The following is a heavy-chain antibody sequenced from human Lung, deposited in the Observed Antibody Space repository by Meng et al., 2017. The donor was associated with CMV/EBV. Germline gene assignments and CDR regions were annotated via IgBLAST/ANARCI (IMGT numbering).Heavy chain of an antibody. V-gene: IGHV7-4-1*02. D-gene: IGHD2-15*01. CDR2: INTNTGNP. CDR3: ARLYCSGGSCYTIDY. J-gene: IGHJ4*02. Sequence: QLQLLHLVSEMKKPGATAEVSCKASAYTFTSYAMNWVRQAPGQGLDWMGWINTNTGNPTYAQGFTGRFVFSLDTSVSTAYLQISSLKAADTAVYYCARLYCSGGSCYTIDYWGQGTLVTVSS. CDR1: AYTFTSYA.